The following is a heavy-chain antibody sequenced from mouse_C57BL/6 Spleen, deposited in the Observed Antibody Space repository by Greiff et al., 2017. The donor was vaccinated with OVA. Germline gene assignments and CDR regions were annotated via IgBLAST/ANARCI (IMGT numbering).Heavy chain of an antibody. J-gene: IGHJ1*03. CDR3: ARYPYWGYFDV. D-gene: IGHD2-10*01. Sequence: LVESGAELVRPGTSVKMSCKASGYTFTNYWIGWAKQRPGHGLEWIGDIYPGGGYTNYNEKFKGKATLTADKSSSTAYMQFSSLTSEDSAIYYCARYPYWGYFDVWGTGTTVTVSS. CDR2: IYPGGGYT. CDR1: GYTFTNYW. V-gene: IGHV1-63*01.